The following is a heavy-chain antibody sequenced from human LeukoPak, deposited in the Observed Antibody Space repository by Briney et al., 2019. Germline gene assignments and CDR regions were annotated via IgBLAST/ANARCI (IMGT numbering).Heavy chain of an antibody. CDR1: GFTFSSYS. J-gene: IGHJ4*02. CDR3: XXXXXXTTVTPPDY. CDR2: ISSRSSYI. D-gene: IGHD4-17*01. Sequence: KPGGSLRLSCAASGFTFSSYSMNWVRQAPGKGLEWVSSISSRSSYIYYADSVKGRFTISRDNAKNSLYLQMNSLRAEDTAVYYXXXXXXXTTVTPPDYWGQGTLVTVSS. V-gene: IGHV3-21*01.